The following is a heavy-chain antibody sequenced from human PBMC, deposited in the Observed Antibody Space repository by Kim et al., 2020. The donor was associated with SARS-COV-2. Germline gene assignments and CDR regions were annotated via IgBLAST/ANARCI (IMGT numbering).Heavy chain of an antibody. CDR2: IKQDGSEK. CDR1: GFTFSSYW. J-gene: IGHJ6*03. CDR3: ARARALKFWSGYYHYYYYYYMDV. D-gene: IGHD3-3*01. Sequence: GGSLRLSCASSGFTFSSYWMSWVRQAPGKGLEWVANIKQDGSEKYYVDSVKGRFTISRDNAKNSLYLQMNSLRAEDTAVYYCARARALKFWSGYYHYYYYYYMDVWGKGTTVTVSS. V-gene: IGHV3-7*01.